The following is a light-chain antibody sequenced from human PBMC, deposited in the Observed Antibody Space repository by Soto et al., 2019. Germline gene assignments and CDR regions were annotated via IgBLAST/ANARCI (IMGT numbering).Light chain of an antibody. CDR1: QSVSSN. V-gene: IGKV3-20*01. CDR2: GAS. J-gene: IGKJ1*01. Sequence: EVVVTQSPCTLSLSPGERATLSCRASQSVSSNLAWYQQKPGQAPRLLIYGASTRATGIPARFSGSGSGTEFTLTISRLEPEDFAVYYCQQYGSLWTFGQGTKVDIK. CDR3: QQYGSLWT.